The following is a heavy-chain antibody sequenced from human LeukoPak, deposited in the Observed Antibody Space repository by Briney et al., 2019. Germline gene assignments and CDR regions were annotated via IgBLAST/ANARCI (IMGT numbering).Heavy chain of an antibody. D-gene: IGHD3-22*01. Sequence: PGRSLRLSCAASGFTFSSYGMHWVRQAPGKGLEWVAVIWYDGSNKYYADSVKGRFTISRDNSKNTLYLQMNSLRAEDTAVYYCARGGAYYYDSSGYYSDAFDIWGQGTIVTVSS. V-gene: IGHV3-33*01. J-gene: IGHJ3*02. CDR2: IWYDGSNK. CDR1: GFTFSSYG. CDR3: ARGGAYYYDSSGYYSDAFDI.